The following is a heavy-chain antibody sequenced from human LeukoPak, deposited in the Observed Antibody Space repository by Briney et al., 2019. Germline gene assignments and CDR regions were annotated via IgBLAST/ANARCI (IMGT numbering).Heavy chain of an antibody. V-gene: IGHV4-59*01. CDR2: IYYSGST. J-gene: IGHJ4*02. CDR3: ARSYSSGPFDL. CDR1: GDSISSYY. D-gene: IGHD6-19*01. Sequence: SETLSLTCTGSGDSISSYYWNWIRQPPGKGLEWIGYIYYSGSTKYNASLKSRVTISLDTSNNPFSLKLRSMTAADTAVYYCARSYSSGPFDLWGQGTLVIASS.